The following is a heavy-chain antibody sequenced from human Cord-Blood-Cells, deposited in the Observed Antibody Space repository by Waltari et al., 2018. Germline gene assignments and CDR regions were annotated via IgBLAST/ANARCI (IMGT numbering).Heavy chain of an antibody. Sequence: EVQLLESGGGLVQPGGSLRLSCAASGFTFSSYAMSWVRQAPGKGLEWVSAISGSGGSTYYADSVKGRFTISRDNSKNTLYLQMNSLRAEDTAVYYCAKHRYCTNGVCYYYYYYMDVWGKGTTVTVSS. J-gene: IGHJ6*03. CDR3: AKHRYCTNGVCYYYYYYMDV. D-gene: IGHD2-8*01. CDR1: GFTFSSYA. V-gene: IGHV3-23*01. CDR2: ISGSGGST.